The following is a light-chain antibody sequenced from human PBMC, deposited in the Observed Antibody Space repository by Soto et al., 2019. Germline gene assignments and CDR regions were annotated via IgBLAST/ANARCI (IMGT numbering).Light chain of an antibody. V-gene: IGKV1-39*01. CDR2: GAS. CDR1: ENIKNY. J-gene: IGKJ1*01. Sequence: DIHVTQSPSSLPASLGDRVTITCRASENIKNYLVWYQQKPGKAPKLLIYGASTLKPGVPSRFSGSGSGTDFTFTIGGLQPDDFATYYCAQIYTAQSTFGQGTRVDLK. CDR3: AQIYTAQST.